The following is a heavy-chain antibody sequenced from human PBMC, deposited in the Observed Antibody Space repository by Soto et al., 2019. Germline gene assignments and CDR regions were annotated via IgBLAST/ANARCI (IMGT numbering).Heavy chain of an antibody. J-gene: IGHJ4*02. Sequence: EVQLLQSGGGLVQPGGSLRLSCAASGFTFSNYAMSWLRQPPGKGLEWVSAISDSGDRTYYADSVKGRFTISRDNSKNTLNLQMNSLRAEDSAVYYCVKERSGHSYADSWGQGTLVTVSS. CDR2: ISDSGDRT. CDR3: VKERSGHSYADS. V-gene: IGHV3-23*01. D-gene: IGHD5-18*01. CDR1: GFTFSNYA.